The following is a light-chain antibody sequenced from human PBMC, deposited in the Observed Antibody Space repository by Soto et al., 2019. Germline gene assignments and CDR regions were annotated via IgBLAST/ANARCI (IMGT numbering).Light chain of an antibody. Sequence: DIQMTQSPSTLSGSVGDRVTITCRASQSISSWLAWYQQKPGKAPKLLIYDASSLESGVPSRFSGSGSGTEFTLTISSLQPEDFATYYCQQLNTYLPITFGQGTRLEIK. CDR3: QQLNTYLPIT. V-gene: IGKV1-5*01. CDR2: DAS. J-gene: IGKJ5*01. CDR1: QSISSW.